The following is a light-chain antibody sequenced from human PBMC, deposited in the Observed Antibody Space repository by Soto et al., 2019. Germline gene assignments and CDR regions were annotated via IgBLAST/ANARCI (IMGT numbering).Light chain of an antibody. J-gene: IGKJ4*01. CDR3: QQYNEWPLT. V-gene: IGKV3-15*01. Sequence: EIVMTQSPATLSVSPGERASLSCRASQSVSTDLAWYQQKPAQAPRLIIYGASTRATGIPARFSGGGSGTEFTLTISSLQSADFAVYYCQQYNEWPLTFGGGTKVEI. CDR2: GAS. CDR1: QSVSTD.